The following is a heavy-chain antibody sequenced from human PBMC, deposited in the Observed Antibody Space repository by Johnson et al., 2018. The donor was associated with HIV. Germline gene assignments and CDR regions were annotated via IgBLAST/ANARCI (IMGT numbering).Heavy chain of an antibody. D-gene: IGHD6-19*01. CDR2: INWDGGSK. CDR3: ATSRLSTGWYAFDI. Sequence: VQLVESGGGVVQPGRSLRLSCATSGFAFSSYDVHWVRQAPGKGLEWVAGINWDGGSKGYADSVKGRFTISRDNVKNSLYLQMNSLRVEDTALYYCATSRLSTGWYAFDIWGQGTMVTVSS. V-gene: IGHV3-20*04. J-gene: IGHJ3*02. CDR1: GFAFSSYD.